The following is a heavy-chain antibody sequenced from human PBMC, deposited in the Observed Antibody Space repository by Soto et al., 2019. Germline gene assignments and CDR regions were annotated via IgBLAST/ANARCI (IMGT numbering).Heavy chain of an antibody. V-gene: IGHV3-30*18. CDR1: GFTFSRYG. CDR2: ISDDGSDK. Sequence: QVQLVESGGGVVQPGRSLRLSCAASGFTFSRYGMYWVRQAPGKGLEWVAVISDDGSDKYYAESVKGRFTISRDNSKSTLFLQMNSLRVEDTAVYYCAKDQTHAFDIWGQGTMVTVSS. CDR3: AKDQTHAFDI. J-gene: IGHJ3*02.